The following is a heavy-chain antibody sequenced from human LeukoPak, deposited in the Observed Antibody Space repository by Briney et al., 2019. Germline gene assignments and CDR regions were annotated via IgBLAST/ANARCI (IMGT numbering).Heavy chain of an antibody. V-gene: IGHV1-2*02. CDR1: GYSFTDHY. Sequence: ASVKVSCKASGYSFTDHYIHWVRQAPGQGLEWMGWIFPNTGGTKFAQKFQGKFTMTRDTSISTAYMELSSLRSDDTAIYYCARDFSQYTGYWGQGTLVTVSS. D-gene: IGHD2-2*02. CDR2: IFPNTGGT. CDR3: ARDFSQYTGY. J-gene: IGHJ4*02.